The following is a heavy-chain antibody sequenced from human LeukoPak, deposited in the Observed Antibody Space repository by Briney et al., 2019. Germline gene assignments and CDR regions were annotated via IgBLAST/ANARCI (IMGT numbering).Heavy chain of an antibody. CDR3: ARQEARNYYYEGLDY. CDR2: INSDGSST. V-gene: IGHV3-74*01. J-gene: IGHJ4*02. Sequence: GGSLRLSCAASGFTFSSYWRHWVRQPPGKGLVWVSRINSDGSSTSYADSVKGRFTIDRDNSKNTVYLQMNSLRPDDTAIYFCARQEARNYYYEGLDYWGQGNLVTVSS. D-gene: IGHD3-22*01. CDR1: GFTFSSYW.